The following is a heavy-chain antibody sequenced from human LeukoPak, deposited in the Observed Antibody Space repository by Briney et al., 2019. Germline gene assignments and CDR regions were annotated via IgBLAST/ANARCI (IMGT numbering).Heavy chain of an antibody. J-gene: IGHJ4*02. V-gene: IGHV3-30*18. D-gene: IGHD3-10*01. Sequence: SGGTLRLSCAASGCTFSSYSMQWFRHPPRKRLQWVAVNSYDGSNKYYADSVKGRLTISRENSKNTLHLQMNSLRTADTAVYYCAKDHYYYGSGIYFMHYFDYWGQGTLVTVSS. CDR3: AKDHYYYGSGIYFMHYFDY. CDR1: GCTFSSYS. CDR2: NSYDGSNK.